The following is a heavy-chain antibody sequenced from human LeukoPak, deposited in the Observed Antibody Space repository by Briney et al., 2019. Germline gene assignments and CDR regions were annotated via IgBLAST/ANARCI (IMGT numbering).Heavy chain of an antibody. D-gene: IGHD6-19*01. J-gene: IGHJ3*02. CDR2: IYHSGST. V-gene: IGHV4-38-2*02. CDR1: GYSISSGYY. CDR3: ARDMTGSGWNDAFDI. Sequence: SETLSLTCAVSGYSISSGYYWGWIRQPPGKGLEWIGSIYHSGSTYYNPSLKSRVTISVDTSKNQFSLKLSSVTAADTAVYYCARDMTGSGWNDAFDIWGQGTMVTVSS.